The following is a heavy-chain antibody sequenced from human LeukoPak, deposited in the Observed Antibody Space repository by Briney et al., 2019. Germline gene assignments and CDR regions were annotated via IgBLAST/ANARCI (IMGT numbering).Heavy chain of an antibody. CDR1: GFSFSNHG. Sequence: GGSLGLSCAASGFSFSNHGMHWVRQAPGKRLEWVAVIWDDGNNKRYANSVNGRFTISRDNSENTLYLQMNGLTAEDTAMYYCAGDSYQDYYGRFDPWGQGTLVIVSS. J-gene: IGHJ5*02. CDR2: IWDDGNNK. V-gene: IGHV3-33*01. D-gene: IGHD3-10*01. CDR3: AGDSYQDYYGRFDP.